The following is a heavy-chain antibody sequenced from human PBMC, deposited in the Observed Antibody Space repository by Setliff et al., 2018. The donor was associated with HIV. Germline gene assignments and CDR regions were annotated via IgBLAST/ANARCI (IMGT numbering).Heavy chain of an antibody. J-gene: IGHJ3*02. CDR3: ARDRLNLHYYDSSGYYYGPDAFGI. CDR2: IIPIFGTA. V-gene: IGHV1-69*05. D-gene: IGHD3-22*01. CDR1: GGTFSSYA. Sequence: SVKVSCKASGGTFSSYAISWVRQAPGQGLEWMGGIIPIFGTANYAQKFQGRVTITTDESTSTAYMELSSLGSEDTAVYYCARDRLNLHYYDSSGYYYGPDAFGIWGQGTMVTVS.